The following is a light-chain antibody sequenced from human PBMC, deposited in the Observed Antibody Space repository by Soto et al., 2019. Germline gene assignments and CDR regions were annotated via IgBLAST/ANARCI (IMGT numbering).Light chain of an antibody. CDR3: QQYGGSPPQT. J-gene: IGKJ1*01. CDR1: QSISSNY. CDR2: DAS. V-gene: IGKV3-20*01. Sequence: ESVMTRSPGTLPMTPGERATLSCRASQSISSNYLAWYQQKPGQAPRLLIYDASTRATGIPDRFSGSGSGTDFTLTISRLEPEDFAVYYCQQYGGSPPQTFGQGTKV.